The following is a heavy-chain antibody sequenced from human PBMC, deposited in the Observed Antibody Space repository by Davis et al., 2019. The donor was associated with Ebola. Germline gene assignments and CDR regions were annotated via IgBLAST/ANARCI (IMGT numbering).Heavy chain of an antibody. CDR1: GYGFADYW. D-gene: IGHD1-1*01. CDR3: ARLSATNGMDV. V-gene: IGHV5-51*01. Sequence: GESLKISCKGSGYGFADYWIAWVRQVPGKGLEWMGIIYPGDSDTRYSPSFQGQVTISADKSISTAYLQWSSLKASDTAMYYCARLSATNGMDVWGKGTTVTVSS. J-gene: IGHJ6*04. CDR2: IYPGDSDT.